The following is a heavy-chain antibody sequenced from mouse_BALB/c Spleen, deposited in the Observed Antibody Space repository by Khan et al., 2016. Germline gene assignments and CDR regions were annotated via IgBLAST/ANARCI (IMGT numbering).Heavy chain of an antibody. J-gene: IGHJ4*01. V-gene: IGHV1-9*01. Sequence: QVQLKQSGAELMKPGASVKISCKATGYTFSSYWIEWVKQRPGHGLEWIGEILPGSGSTNYNEKFKGKATFTADTSSNTAYMQLSSLTSEDSAVYYCARDGSSYYYAMDYWGQGTSVTVSS. CDR1: GYTFSSYW. D-gene: IGHD1-1*01. CDR3: ARDGSSYYYAMDY. CDR2: ILPGSGST.